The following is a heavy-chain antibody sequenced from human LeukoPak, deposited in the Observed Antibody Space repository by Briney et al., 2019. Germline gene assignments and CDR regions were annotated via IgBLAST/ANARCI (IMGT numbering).Heavy chain of an antibody. J-gene: IGHJ6*04. CDR1: GFTFSSYW. D-gene: IGHD4-23*01. V-gene: IGHV3-74*01. Sequence: GGSLRLSCAASGFTFSSYWMHWVRQAPGKGLVWVSRINTDGSSTSYADSVRGRFTISRDNAKNTLYLQMNSLRAEDTAVYYCARGWLGGTGMDVWGKGTTVTVSS. CDR3: ARGWLGGTGMDV. CDR2: INTDGSST.